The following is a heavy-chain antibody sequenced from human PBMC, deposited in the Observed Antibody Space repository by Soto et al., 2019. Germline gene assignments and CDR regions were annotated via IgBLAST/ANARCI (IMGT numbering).Heavy chain of an antibody. V-gene: IGHV3-23*01. CDR3: AKDSGAVRGVIITLPNYYYYGMDV. J-gene: IGHJ6*02. Sequence: PGGSLRLSCAASGFTFSSYAMSWVRQAPGKGLEWVSAISGSGGSTYYADSVKGRFTISRDNSKNTLYLQMNSLRAEDTAVYYCAKDSGAVRGVIITLPNYYYYGMDVWGQGTTVTVSS. CDR2: ISGSGGST. CDR1: GFTFSSYA. D-gene: IGHD3-10*01.